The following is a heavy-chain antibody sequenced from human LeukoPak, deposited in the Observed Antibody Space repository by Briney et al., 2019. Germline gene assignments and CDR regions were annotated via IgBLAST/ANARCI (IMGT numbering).Heavy chain of an antibody. CDR2: IYYSGST. CDR3: ARLAGGYGSGSYYKSHFDY. D-gene: IGHD3-10*01. CDR1: GGSISSSSYY. Sequence: KPSETLSLTCTVSGGSISSSSYYWGWIRQPPGEGLEWIGSIYYSGSTYYNPSLKSRVTISVDTSKNQFSLKLSSVTAADTAVYYCARLAGGYGSGSYYKSHFDYWGQGTLVTVSS. V-gene: IGHV4-39*01. J-gene: IGHJ4*02.